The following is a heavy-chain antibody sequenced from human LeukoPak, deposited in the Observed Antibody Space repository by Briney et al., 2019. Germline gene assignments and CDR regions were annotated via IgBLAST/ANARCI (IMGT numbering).Heavy chain of an antibody. D-gene: IGHD6-13*01. CDR1: GGTFSSYA. V-gene: IGHV1-69*05. CDR2: IIPIFGTA. Sequence: GASVKVSCKASGGTFSSYAISWVRQARGQGLEWMGGIIPIFGTANYAQKFQGRVTITTDESTSTAYMELSSLRSEDTAVYYCAMGGGIAAAGYDYWGQGTLVTVSS. CDR3: AMGGGIAAAGYDY. J-gene: IGHJ4*02.